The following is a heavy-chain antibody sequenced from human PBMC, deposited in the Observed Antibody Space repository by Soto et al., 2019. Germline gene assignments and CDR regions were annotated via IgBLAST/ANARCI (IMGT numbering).Heavy chain of an antibody. D-gene: IGHD6-19*01. Sequence: QVQLVESGGGVVQPGRSLRLSCAASGFTFSSYGMHWVRQAPGKGLEWVAVISYDGSNKYYADSVKGRFTISRDNSKNTLYLQMNSLRAEDTAVYYCAKGGSGWYFDYWGQGTLVTVSS. J-gene: IGHJ4*02. CDR2: ISYDGSNK. CDR1: GFTFSSYG. V-gene: IGHV3-30*18. CDR3: AKGGSGWYFDY.